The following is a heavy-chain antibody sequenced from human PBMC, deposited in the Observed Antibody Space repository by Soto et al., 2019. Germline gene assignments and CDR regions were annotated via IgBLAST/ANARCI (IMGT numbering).Heavy chain of an antibody. J-gene: IGHJ4*02. CDR1: DGSISRGGYY. Sequence: QVQLQESGPGLVKPSQTLSLTCTVSDGSISRGGYYWSWIRQHPGKGLEWIGYIYYSGSTYYNPSLKSRVTIAVDTSKNQFSPKLSSVTAADTAVYYCARGVWFGELSYFDYWGQGTLVTVSS. V-gene: IGHV4-31*03. CDR2: IYYSGST. CDR3: ARGVWFGELSYFDY. D-gene: IGHD3-10*01.